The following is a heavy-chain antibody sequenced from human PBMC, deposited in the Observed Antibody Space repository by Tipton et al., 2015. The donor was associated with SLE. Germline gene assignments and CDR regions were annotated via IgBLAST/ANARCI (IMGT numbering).Heavy chain of an antibody. J-gene: IGHJ6*03. CDR3: VRGVSGYYFYSYMDV. CDR2: IDRDGSP. D-gene: IGHD3-16*01. Sequence: GSLRLSCTVSGGSISSYYWSWIRQPPRKGLEWIGKIDRDGSPNYKSSLQNRVTMSVDRPGNQFSLRLTSVTAADTAVYYCVRGVSGYYFYSYMDVWGKGTTVTISS. CDR1: GGSISSYY. V-gene: IGHV4-59*12.